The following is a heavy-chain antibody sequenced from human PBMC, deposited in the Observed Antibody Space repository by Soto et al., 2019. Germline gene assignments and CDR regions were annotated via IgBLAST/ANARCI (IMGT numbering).Heavy chain of an antibody. D-gene: IGHD5-12*01. CDR2: IIPIPGIA. CDR3: ARVDRVAGKGWDYYYMDV. CDR1: GGTFNTYT. V-gene: IGHV1-69*02. Sequence: QVQLVQSGAEVKKPGSSVKVSREASGGTFNTYTISWVRQAPGQGLEWMGRIIPIPGIANYAQKFQGRVTITADKPTSTVYMELSSLRSEDTAVYYCARVDRVAGKGWDYYYMDVWGKGTTVTVSS. J-gene: IGHJ6*03.